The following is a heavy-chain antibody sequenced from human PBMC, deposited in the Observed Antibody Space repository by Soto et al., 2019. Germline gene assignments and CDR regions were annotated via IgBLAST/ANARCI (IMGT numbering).Heavy chain of an antibody. CDR2: ISGIDGRT. CDR3: AKGVSQYTPLALFDY. J-gene: IGHJ4*02. Sequence: EVQLLESGGGLVRPGGSLRLSCAASGFTFSSYAMSWVRQAPGKGLEWVSTISGIDGRTYSTDSVKGRFTISRDNSRNTAYLQMNSLRVEDTAVYYCAKGVSQYTPLALFDYWGRGTLVTVSS. V-gene: IGHV3-23*01. D-gene: IGHD5-18*01. CDR1: GFTFSSYA.